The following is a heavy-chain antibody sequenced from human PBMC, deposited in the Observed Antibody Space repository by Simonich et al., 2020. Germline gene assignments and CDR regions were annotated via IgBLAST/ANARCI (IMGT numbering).Heavy chain of an antibody. J-gene: IGHJ6*02. CDR3: ARHRLVDGTTGTTGVDYYYGMDV. Sequence: QVQLQQWGAGLLKPSETLSLTCAVYGGSFSGYYWSWIRQPPGKGLEWIGEINHSGSTNYNPSLKSRVTISVETSKTQFSLKLSAVTAADTAVYYCARHRLVDGTTGTTGVDYYYGMDVWGQGTTVTVSS. V-gene: IGHV4-34*01. D-gene: IGHD1-1*01. CDR2: INHSGST. CDR1: GGSFSGYY.